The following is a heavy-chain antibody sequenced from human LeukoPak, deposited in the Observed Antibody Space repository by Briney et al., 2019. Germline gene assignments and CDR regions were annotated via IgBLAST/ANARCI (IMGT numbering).Heavy chain of an antibody. D-gene: IGHD2-2*01. Sequence: GASVKVSCKASGGTFSSYAISWVRQAPGQGLERMGGIIPIFGTANYAQKFQGRVTITADESTSTAYMELSSLRSEDTAVYYCARIVPICSSTSCYDVWGKGTTVTVSS. V-gene: IGHV1-69*13. CDR3: ARIVPICSSTSCYDV. CDR1: GGTFSSYA. J-gene: IGHJ6*04. CDR2: IIPIFGTA.